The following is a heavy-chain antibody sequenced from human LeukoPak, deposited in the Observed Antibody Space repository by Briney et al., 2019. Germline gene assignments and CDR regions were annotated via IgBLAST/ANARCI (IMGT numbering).Heavy chain of an antibody. V-gene: IGHV4-34*01. D-gene: IGHD2-15*01. CDR1: GGSFSGSY. CDR3: ATGGSSPLYNWFDP. CDR2: INHSGST. Sequence: PSETLSLTCAVYGGSFSGSYWSWIRQPPGKGLEWIGEINHSGSTNYNPSLKSRVTISVDTSKNQFSLKLSSVSAADTAVYYCATGGSSPLYNWFDPWGQGTLVTVSS. J-gene: IGHJ5*02.